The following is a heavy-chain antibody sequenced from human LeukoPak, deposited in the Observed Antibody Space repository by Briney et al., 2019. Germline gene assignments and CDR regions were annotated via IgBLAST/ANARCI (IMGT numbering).Heavy chain of an antibody. V-gene: IGHV4-39*01. D-gene: IGHD3-10*02. Sequence: SETLSLTCTVSGGSISSSSYYWGWIRQPPGKGLEWIGSIYYSGSTYYNPSLKSRVTISVDTSKNQFSLKLSSVTAADTAVYYCVRYVTDTVDCWGQGTLVTVSS. CDR3: VRYVTDTVDC. CDR1: GGSISSSSYY. CDR2: IYYSGST. J-gene: IGHJ4*02.